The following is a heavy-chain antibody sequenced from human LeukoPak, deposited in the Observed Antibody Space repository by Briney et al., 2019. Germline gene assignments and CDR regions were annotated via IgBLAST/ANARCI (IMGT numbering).Heavy chain of an antibody. CDR1: GYTFTSYG. CDR3: ARSMVTVTSDAFDI. CDR2: ISTFNGNT. V-gene: IGHV1-18*01. J-gene: IGHJ3*02. D-gene: IGHD2-21*02. Sequence: GASVKVSCKASGYTFTSYGISWVLQAPGQGLEWMGWISTFNGNTKYAQRLQGRVTMTTDTSTTTAYMELRSLRSDDTAVYSCARSMVTVTSDAFDIWGQGTMVIVSS.